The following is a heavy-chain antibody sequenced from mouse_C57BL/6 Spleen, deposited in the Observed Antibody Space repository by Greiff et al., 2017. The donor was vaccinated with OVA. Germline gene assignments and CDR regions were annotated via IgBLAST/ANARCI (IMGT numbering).Heavy chain of an antibody. CDR1: GFTFSSYA. CDR2: ISSGGDYI. V-gene: IGHV5-9-1*02. J-gene: IGHJ4*01. D-gene: IGHD1-1*01. Sequence: EVKLVESGEGLVKPGGSLKLSCAASGFTFSSYAMSWVRQTPEKRLEWVAYISSGGDYIYYADTVTGRFTISRDNARNTLYLQMSSLKSEDTAMYYCTRVYYYGSSYAMDYWGQGTSVTVSS. CDR3: TRVYYYGSSYAMDY.